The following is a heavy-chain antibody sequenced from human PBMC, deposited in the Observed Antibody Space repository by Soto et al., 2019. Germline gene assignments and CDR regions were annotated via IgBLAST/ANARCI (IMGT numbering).Heavy chain of an antibody. D-gene: IGHD2-15*01. CDR1: GFTFSSFG. J-gene: IGHJ6*01. Sequence: VGSVRLSCASSGFTFSSFGMNWVRQAPGKGLEWVAVISNDGSENNYADSVKGRFTISRDNSRNTLHLQMNSLRADDTAVYYCAKNRATRPFYYHVLELWGQGTTVTVSS. CDR2: ISNDGSEN. V-gene: IGHV3-30*18. CDR3: AKNRATRPFYYHVLEL.